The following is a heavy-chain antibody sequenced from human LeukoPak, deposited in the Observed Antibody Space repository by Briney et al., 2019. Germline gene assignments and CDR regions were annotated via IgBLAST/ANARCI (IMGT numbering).Heavy chain of an antibody. V-gene: IGHV3-30*02. D-gene: IGHD1-26*01. CDR1: GFTFSSYG. Sequence: GGSLRLSCAASGFTFSSYGMHWVRQAPGKGLEWVAFIRYDGSNKYYADSVRGRFTISRDNSKNTLFLQMTSLRVEDTAVYYCAKDREKPSQFGYWGRGTLVTVSS. J-gene: IGHJ4*02. CDR3: AKDREKPSQFGY. CDR2: IRYDGSNK.